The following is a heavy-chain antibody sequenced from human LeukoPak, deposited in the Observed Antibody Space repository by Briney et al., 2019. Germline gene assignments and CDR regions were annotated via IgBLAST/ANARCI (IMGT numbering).Heavy chain of an antibody. J-gene: IGHJ4*02. CDR3: AGNVLRYFDWSYYFDY. Sequence: PSETLSLTCTVSGGSISSYYWSWIRQPAGKGLELIGRIYTSGGTNYNPSLKSRVTMSVDTSKNQFSLKLSSVTAADTALYYCAGNVLRYFDWSYYFDYWGQGTLVTVSS. CDR2: IYTSGGT. V-gene: IGHV4-4*07. D-gene: IGHD3-9*01. CDR1: GGSISSYY.